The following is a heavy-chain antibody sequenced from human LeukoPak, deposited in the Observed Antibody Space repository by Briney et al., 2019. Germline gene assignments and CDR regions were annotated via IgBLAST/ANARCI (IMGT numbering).Heavy chain of an antibody. J-gene: IGHJ4*02. CDR1: GFTFSSYA. V-gene: IGHV3-23*01. D-gene: IGHD1-26*01. CDR2: ISGSGGST. CDR3: AKDQSGSYQEYYFDY. Sequence: GGSLRLSCAASGFTFSSYAMSWIRQAPGKGLEWVSAISGSGGSTYYADSVKGRFTISRDNSKNTLYLQMNSLRAEDTAVYYCAKDQSGSYQEYYFDYWGQGTLVTVSS.